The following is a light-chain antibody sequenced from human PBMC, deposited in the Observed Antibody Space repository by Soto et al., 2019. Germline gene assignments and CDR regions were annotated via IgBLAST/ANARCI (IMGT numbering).Light chain of an antibody. Sequence: DIQMTQSPSTLSASVGDRVTITCRASQTINSWLAWHQQKPGKAPKLLIYMASSLESGVPSRFSGSGSGTEFTLTISSLQPDVFATYYCQQYNSYSYTFGQGTKLEIK. CDR2: MAS. J-gene: IGKJ2*01. CDR1: QTINSW. V-gene: IGKV1-5*03. CDR3: QQYNSYSYT.